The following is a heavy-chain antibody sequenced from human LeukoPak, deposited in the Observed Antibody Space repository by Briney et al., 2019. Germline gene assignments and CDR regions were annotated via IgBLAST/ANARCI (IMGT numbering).Heavy chain of an antibody. J-gene: IGHJ4*02. CDR3: ARGSVTMVRGVPQVWQYYFDY. V-gene: IGHV3-21*01. D-gene: IGHD3-10*01. Sequence: GGSLRLSCAASGFTFSSYAMSWVRQAPGKGLEWVSSISSSSSYIYYADSVKGRFTISRDNAKNSLYLQMNSLRAEDTAVYYCARGSVTMVRGVPQVWQYYFDYWGQGTLVTVSS. CDR1: GFTFSSYA. CDR2: ISSSSSYI.